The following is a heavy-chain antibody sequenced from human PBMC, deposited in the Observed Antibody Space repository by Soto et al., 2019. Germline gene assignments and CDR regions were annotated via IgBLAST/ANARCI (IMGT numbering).Heavy chain of an antibody. J-gene: IGHJ4*02. Sequence: GGSLELACAASGFIVSDNYMSWVRQAPGKGLEWISVIYSRGSTYYADSVKGRFTISRDTSKNTVYFQMNSLRAEDTAVYYCARSTLVRGIIGGRLDSWGRGILVTVPQ. CDR2: IYSRGST. CDR3: ARSTLVRGIIGGRLDS. V-gene: IGHV3-66*01. D-gene: IGHD3-10*01. CDR1: GFIVSDNY.